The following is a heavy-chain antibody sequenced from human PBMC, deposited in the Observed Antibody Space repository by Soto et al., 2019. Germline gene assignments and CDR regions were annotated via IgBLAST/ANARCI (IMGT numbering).Heavy chain of an antibody. Sequence: EVQLVESGGGLVQPGGSLRLSCAASGFTFSGYSMNWVRQAPGKGLEWVSYISSSSSTIYYADSVRGRFTISRDNAKNSLSLQMNSLRAEDTAVYYCASRSGSSTSRNWFDPWVQGTLVTVSS. J-gene: IGHJ5*02. CDR2: ISSSSSTI. D-gene: IGHD2-2*01. CDR1: GFTFSGYS. CDR3: ASRSGSSTSRNWFDP. V-gene: IGHV3-48*01.